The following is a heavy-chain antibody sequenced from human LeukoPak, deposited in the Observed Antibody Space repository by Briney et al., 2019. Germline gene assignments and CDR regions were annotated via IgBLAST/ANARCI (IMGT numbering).Heavy chain of an antibody. J-gene: IGHJ6*02. V-gene: IGHV3-66*01. CDR2: IKSDGRT. CDR3: ARDRTYCGVNCFSRGMDV. Sequence: PGGSLRLSCAASGFTVSDNYMTWVRRAPGKGLEWVSLIKSDGRTYFADSVEGRFTISRDNSKNTFYLQMTSLRAVDTAVYYCARDRTYCGVNCFSRGMDVWGQGTTVIVSS. CDR1: GFTVSDNY. D-gene: IGHD2-21*02.